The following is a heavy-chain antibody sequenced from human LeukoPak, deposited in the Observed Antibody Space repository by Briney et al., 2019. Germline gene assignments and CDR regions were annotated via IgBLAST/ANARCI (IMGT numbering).Heavy chain of an antibody. CDR3: AGLGVMVLVYQFES. D-gene: IGHD2-8*01. CDR1: GGSVSSSKYL. J-gene: IGHJ4*02. Sequence: SETLSLTCAVSGGSVSSSKYLWGWIRQPPGKELERIGSISYSRNADYNPSLRSRVTLSVDTSKDQFSLKLTSVTAADSAVYYCAGLGVMVLVYQFESWGQGTPVTVSS. V-gene: IGHV4-39*07. CDR2: ISYSRNA.